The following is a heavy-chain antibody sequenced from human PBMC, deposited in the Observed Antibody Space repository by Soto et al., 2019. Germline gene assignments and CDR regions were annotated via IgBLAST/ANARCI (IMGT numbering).Heavy chain of an antibody. CDR1: GFTFSDYY. J-gene: IGHJ5*02. Sequence: PGGSLRLSCAASGFTFSDYYMSWIRQAPGKGLEWVSYISSSSSYTNYADSVKGRFTISRDNAKNSLYLQMNSLRAEDTAVYYCARGPGILTGYRKGAWFDPWGQGTLVTVSS. CDR3: ARGPGILTGYRKGAWFDP. CDR2: ISSSSSYT. V-gene: IGHV3-11*06. D-gene: IGHD3-9*01.